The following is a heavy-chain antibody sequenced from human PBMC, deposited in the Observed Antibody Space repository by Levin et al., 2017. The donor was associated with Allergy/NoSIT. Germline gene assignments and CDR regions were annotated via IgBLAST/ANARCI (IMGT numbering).Heavy chain of an antibody. CDR2: VYHSGTT. D-gene: IGHD2-15*01. J-gene: IGHJ4*02. Sequence: PSETLSLTCDISSVSISTSYYWGWVRQSPGKGLEWIGSVYHSGTTYYNPSLKSRVTISVDTSKNRFSLRLTSVTAADTAVYYCTREMQVADAPNYFDSWGQGTLVTVSS. CDR1: SVSISTSYY. V-gene: IGHV4-38-2*02. CDR3: TREMQVADAPNYFDS.